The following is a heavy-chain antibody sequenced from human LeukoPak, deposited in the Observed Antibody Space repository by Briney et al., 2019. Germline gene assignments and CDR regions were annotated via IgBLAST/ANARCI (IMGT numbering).Heavy chain of an antibody. V-gene: IGHV3-23*01. D-gene: IGHD1-14*01. J-gene: IGHJ4*02. CDR1: GFTFAGYA. CDR2: ISNGGGST. CDR3: AKDWYNDY. Sequence: GGSLRLSCAASGFTFAGYAMSWVRQASGKGLEWVSGISNGGGSTYYADSVKGRFTISRDNSKNTVYLQMNSLRAEDTAVYYCAKDWYNDYWGQGTLVTVSS.